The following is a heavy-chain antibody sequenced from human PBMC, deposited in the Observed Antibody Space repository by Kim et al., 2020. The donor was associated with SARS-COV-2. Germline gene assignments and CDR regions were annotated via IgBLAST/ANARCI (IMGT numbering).Heavy chain of an antibody. CDR1: GGTFSSYA. D-gene: IGHD3-3*01. J-gene: IGHJ4*02. CDR2: IIPIFGTA. V-gene: IGHV1-69*13. CDR3: AGGPVLRFLEWLFGPFDY. Sequence: SVKVSCKASGGTFSSYAISWVRQAPGQGLEWMGGIIPIFGTANYAQKFQGRVTITADESTSTAYMELSSLRSEDTAVYYCAGGPVLRFLEWLFGPFDYWGQGTLVTVSS.